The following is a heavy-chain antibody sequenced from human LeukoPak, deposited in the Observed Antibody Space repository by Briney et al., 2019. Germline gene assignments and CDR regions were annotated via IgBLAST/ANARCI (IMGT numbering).Heavy chain of an antibody. Sequence: ASVKVYCKASGYTFTSYDINWVRQATGQGLEWMGWMNPNSGNTGYAQKFQGRVTMTRNTSISTAYMELSSLRSEDTAVYYCARGVSGRFNVPLRTYYFDYWGQGTLVTVSS. CDR3: ARGVSGRFNVPLRTYYFDY. D-gene: IGHD1-26*01. CDR2: MNPNSGNT. V-gene: IGHV1-8*01. CDR1: GYTFTSYD. J-gene: IGHJ4*02.